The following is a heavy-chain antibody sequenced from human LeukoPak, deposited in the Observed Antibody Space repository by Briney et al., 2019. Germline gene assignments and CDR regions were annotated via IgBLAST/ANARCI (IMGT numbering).Heavy chain of an antibody. CDR2: IIPIFGTA. Sequence: ASVKVSCKASGGTFSSYAISWVRQAPGQGLEWMGGIIPIFGTANYAQKFQGRVTITADESTSTACMELSSLRSEDTAVYYCARDSGSYGHFDYWGQGTLVTVSS. D-gene: IGHD1-26*01. CDR3: ARDSGSYGHFDY. J-gene: IGHJ4*02. CDR1: GGTFSSYA. V-gene: IGHV1-69*01.